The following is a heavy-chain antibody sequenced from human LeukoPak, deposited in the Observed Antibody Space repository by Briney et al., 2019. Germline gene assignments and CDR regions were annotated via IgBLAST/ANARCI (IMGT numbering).Heavy chain of an antibody. Sequence: GGSLRLSCAASGFTFSSYSMNWVRQAPGKGLEWISYISSSGSIIYYADSVKGRFTISRDNAKNSLYLQMNSLGAEDTAVYYCARESFLGSEWFDPWGQGTLVTVSS. CDR1: GFTFSSYS. CDR3: ARESFLGSEWFDP. CDR2: ISSSGSII. J-gene: IGHJ5*02. D-gene: IGHD2-21*01. V-gene: IGHV3-48*04.